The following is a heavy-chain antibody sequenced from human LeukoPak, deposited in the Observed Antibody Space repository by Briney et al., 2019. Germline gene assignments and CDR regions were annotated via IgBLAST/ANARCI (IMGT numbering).Heavy chain of an antibody. CDR3: AKGTYSSSPHDAFDI. Sequence: GGSLRLSCAASGFTFSSYGMPWVRQAPGKGLEWVAVISYDGSNKYYADSVKGRFTISRDNSKNTLYLQMNSLRAEDTAVYYCAKGTYSSSPHDAFDIWGQGTMVTVSS. D-gene: IGHD6-13*01. CDR1: GFTFSSYG. V-gene: IGHV3-30*18. J-gene: IGHJ3*02. CDR2: ISYDGSNK.